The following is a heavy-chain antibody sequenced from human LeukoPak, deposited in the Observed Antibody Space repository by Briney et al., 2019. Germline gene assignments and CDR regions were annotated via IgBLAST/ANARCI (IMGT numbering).Heavy chain of an antibody. V-gene: IGHV4-34*01. CDR3: ASPGTRYNWNYLDY. CDR1: GGSFSGYY. Sequence: SETLSLTCAVYGGSFSGYYWSWIRQPPGKGLEWIGEINHSGSTNYNPSLKSRVTISVDTSKNQFSLKLSSVTAADTAVYYCASPGTRYNWNYLDYCGQGTLVTVSS. CDR2: INHSGST. D-gene: IGHD1-20*01. J-gene: IGHJ4*02.